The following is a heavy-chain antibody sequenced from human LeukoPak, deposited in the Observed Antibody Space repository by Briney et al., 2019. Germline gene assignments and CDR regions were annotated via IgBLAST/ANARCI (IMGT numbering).Heavy chain of an antibody. V-gene: IGHV3-23*01. D-gene: IGHD3-22*01. Sequence: GGSLRLSCAASGFTFSSYAMSSVPQAPGKGLELVSAISGSGGSTYYAGAVKGRFTISRDNSKNTLYLQMNSLRAEDTAVYYCAKRQAGDYYDGSGYDDYWGQGTLVTVSS. CDR3: AKRQAGDYYDGSGYDDY. CDR2: ISGSGGST. CDR1: GFTFSSYA. J-gene: IGHJ4*02.